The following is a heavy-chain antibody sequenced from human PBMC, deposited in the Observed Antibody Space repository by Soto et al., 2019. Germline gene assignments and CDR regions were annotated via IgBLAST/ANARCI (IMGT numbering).Heavy chain of an antibody. CDR1: GGAISTYS. CDR2: IHYTGTT. J-gene: IGHJ2*01. D-gene: IGHD2-15*01. Sequence: QVQLQESGPRLVKPSETLSLTCVVSGGAISTYSWSWIRQTPGKGLEWIANIHYTGTTNYNPSLKSRVTMSVDTSKNQFSLRLTSVNAADTVIYFCARDRGGVGWWFDLWGRGTLVTVAS. V-gene: IGHV4-59*01. CDR3: ARDRGGVGWWFDL.